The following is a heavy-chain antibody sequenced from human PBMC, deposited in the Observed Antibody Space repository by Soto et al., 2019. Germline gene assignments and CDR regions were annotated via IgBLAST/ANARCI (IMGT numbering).Heavy chain of an antibody. CDR2: INPNGGVT. CDR1: GDSFNDYY. CDR3: ARESGVATATLDYSYFYMDV. J-gene: IGHJ6*03. V-gene: IGHV1-2*02. Sequence: QVQLVQSGAEVRKPGASVTVSCRSSGDSFNDYYIHWVRQAPGQGFEWMGWINPNGGVTKYAQKFQGGVSMTRDTSIRTVYMQLSRLRSDDTAVYYCARESGVATATLDYSYFYMDVWGTGTTVTVSS. D-gene: IGHD5-12*01.